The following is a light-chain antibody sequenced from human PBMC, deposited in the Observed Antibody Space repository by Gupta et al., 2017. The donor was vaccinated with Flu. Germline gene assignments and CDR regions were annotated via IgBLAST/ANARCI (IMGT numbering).Light chain of an antibody. CDR2: GAS. V-gene: IGKV3-15*01. J-gene: IGKJ2*01. Sequence: EIVMTQSPATLSVSPGERVTLSCRASQSVGSNLAWYQQRRGQAPRLLIFGASARATGLPARFSGSGSGTEFTLTITNLQSEDFAIYYCQHYHNWPPYTFGQGTKLEIK. CDR3: QHYHNWPPYT. CDR1: QSVGSN.